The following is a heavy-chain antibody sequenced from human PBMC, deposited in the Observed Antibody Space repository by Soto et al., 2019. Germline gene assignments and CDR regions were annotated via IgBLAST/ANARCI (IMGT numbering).Heavy chain of an antibody. CDR2: IYTSGST. CDR3: ARDRVMYSSSPQPRYYYYGMAV. Sequence: SETLSLTCTVSGGSISSYYWSWIRQPAGKGLEWIGRIYTSGSTNYNPSLKSRVTMSVDTSKNQFSLKLSSVTAADTAVYYCARDRVMYSSSPQPRYYYYGMAVWGQGPTVTVSS. J-gene: IGHJ6*02. D-gene: IGHD6-6*01. CDR1: GGSISSYY. V-gene: IGHV4-4*07.